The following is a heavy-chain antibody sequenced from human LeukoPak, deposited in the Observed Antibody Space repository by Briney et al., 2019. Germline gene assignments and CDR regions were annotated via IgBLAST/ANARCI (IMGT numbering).Heavy chain of an antibody. CDR2: ISAFSSTI. CDR1: GFTFSSYS. V-gene: IGHV3-48*02. CDR3: ARYSQSGDAFNN. Sequence: PGGSLRLSCAASGFTFSSYSMNWVRQAPGKGLEWVSYISAFSSTIYYADSVKGRFTISRDNAKNSLYLQMNSLRDEDTAVHYCARYSQSGDAFNNWGQGTMVTVSS. D-gene: IGHD2-21*01. J-gene: IGHJ3*02.